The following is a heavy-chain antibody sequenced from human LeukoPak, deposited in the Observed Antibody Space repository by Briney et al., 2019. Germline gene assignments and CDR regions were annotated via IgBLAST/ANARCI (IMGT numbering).Heavy chain of an antibody. Sequence: ASLKLSCKASGYTFTSYYMHWVRQAPGQGLEWMGIINPSGGSDSYAHTFQGRVTMSSDMDTSKNYMELRSISSEDTAVYYCARGYYDSSGYYTDLGQATLVTVSS. CDR1: GYTFTSYY. CDR3: ARGYYDSSGYYTD. V-gene: IGHV1-46*01. D-gene: IGHD3-22*01. CDR2: INPSGGSD. J-gene: IGHJ4*02.